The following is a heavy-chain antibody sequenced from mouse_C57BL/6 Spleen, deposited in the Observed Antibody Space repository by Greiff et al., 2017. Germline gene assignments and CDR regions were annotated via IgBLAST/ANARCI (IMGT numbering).Heavy chain of an antibody. CDR3: ARGWDGYAMDY. CDR1: GYAFSSSW. CDR2: IYPGDGDT. D-gene: IGHD4-1*01. Sequence: QVQLQQSGPELVKPGASVKISCKASGYAFSSSWMNWVKQRPGKGLEWIGRIYPGDGDTNYNGKFKGKATLTADKSSSTAYMQLSSLTSEDSAVYFCARGWDGYAMDYWGQGTSVTVSS. V-gene: IGHV1-82*01. J-gene: IGHJ4*01.